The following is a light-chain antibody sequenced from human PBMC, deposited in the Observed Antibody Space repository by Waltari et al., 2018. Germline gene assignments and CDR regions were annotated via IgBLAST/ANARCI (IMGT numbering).Light chain of an antibody. CDR3: MQGTHWPVYT. Sequence: EVVMTQSPLSLPVTLVQPASISCRSSESLLFSDGKRYLNWFHQSPGQPPRRLIYKVSNRDSGGPDRFSGSGSDTVFTLKISRVEAEDVGVYYCMQGTHWPVYTFGQGTRLEIK. CDR2: KVS. V-gene: IGKV2-30*01. J-gene: IGKJ2*01. CDR1: ESLLFSDGKRY.